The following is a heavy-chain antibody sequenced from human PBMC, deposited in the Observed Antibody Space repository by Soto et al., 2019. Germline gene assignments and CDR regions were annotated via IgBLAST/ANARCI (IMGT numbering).Heavy chain of an antibody. V-gene: IGHV1-8*01. J-gene: IGHJ6*02. D-gene: IGHD6-13*01. CDR2: MNPNSRNT. CDR1: GYTFTRYD. Sequence: QVQLVQSGAEVKEPGASVKVSCKASGYTFTRYDIDWVRQATGQGLERMGWMNPNSRNTGSAQKFQGRVTMTRNTSISTAYMELSSLRSEATAVYYCARGGYRSSWYSAPDYYYCGRDVLGRGSTGTVSS. CDR3: ARGGYRSSWYSAPDYYYCGRDV.